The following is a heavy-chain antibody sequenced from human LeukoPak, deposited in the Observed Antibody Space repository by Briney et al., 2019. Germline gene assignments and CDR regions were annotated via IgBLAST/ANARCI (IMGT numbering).Heavy chain of an antibody. V-gene: IGHV3-66*01. CDR1: GFSVSNYY. Sequence: PGGSLRLSCAASGFSVSNYYMSWVRQAPGKGLEWVSVIYSGGSTNYADSVKGRFTISRDNSKNTLYLQMNSLRDEDTAVYYCAILYSSGWDDAFDIWGQGTMVTVSS. CDR2: IYSGGST. J-gene: IGHJ3*02. D-gene: IGHD6-19*01. CDR3: AILYSSGWDDAFDI.